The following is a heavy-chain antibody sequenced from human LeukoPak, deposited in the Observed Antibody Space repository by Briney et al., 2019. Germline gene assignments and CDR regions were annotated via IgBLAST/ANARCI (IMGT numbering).Heavy chain of an antibody. CDR3: ARVRYSSSPY. V-gene: IGHV3-48*03. Sequence: GSLRLSCAASGFTFSSYEMNWVRQAPGKGLEWVSYISSSGSTIYYADSVKGRFTISRDNAKDSLYLQMNSLRAEDTAVYYCARVRYSSSPYWGQGTLVTVSS. J-gene: IGHJ4*02. CDR2: ISSSGSTI. CDR1: GFTFSSYE. D-gene: IGHD6-6*01.